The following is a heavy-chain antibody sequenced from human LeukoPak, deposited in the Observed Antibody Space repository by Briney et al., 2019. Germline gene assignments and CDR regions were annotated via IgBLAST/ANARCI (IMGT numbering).Heavy chain of an antibody. CDR3: AKAKGYYDSSGYYSP. J-gene: IGHJ5*02. Sequence: GGSLRLSCAASGFTFSSYAMSWVRQAPGKGLEWVSAISGSGGSTYYADSVKGRFTISRDNSKNTLYLQMNSLRAEDTAVYYCAKAKGYYDSSGYYSPWGQGTLVTVSS. CDR1: GFTFSSYA. V-gene: IGHV3-23*01. CDR2: ISGSGGST. D-gene: IGHD3-22*01.